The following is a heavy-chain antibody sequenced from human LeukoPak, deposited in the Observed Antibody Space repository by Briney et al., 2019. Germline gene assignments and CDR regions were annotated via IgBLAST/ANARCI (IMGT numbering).Heavy chain of an antibody. CDR3: AKAVKTGYLYGMSV. D-gene: IGHD7-27*01. Sequence: GGSLTLSCVASGFAFDDYAMSWVRQAPGKGLEWVSAIESATYYADSVKGRFTISRDKSKNTLYLQMNSLRAEDTALYYCAKAVKTGYLYGMSVWGQGTMVTVPS. V-gene: IGHV3-23*01. CDR1: GFAFDDYA. CDR2: IESAT. J-gene: IGHJ3*01.